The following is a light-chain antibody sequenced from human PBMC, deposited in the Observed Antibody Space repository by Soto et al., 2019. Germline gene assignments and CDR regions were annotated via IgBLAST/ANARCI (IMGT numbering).Light chain of an antibody. CDR2: DGS. CDR3: QQYSTYPWST. J-gene: IGKJ5*01. Sequence: DIHMTQSQSTLSATVGQKVTIICRASQSISHWLAWYQQKPGKAPKLLIYDGSSLESGVPSRFSGSGSGTEFTLTISTLQPDDLATYYCQQYSTYPWSTLGQGTGLEI. CDR1: QSISHW. V-gene: IGKV1-5*02.